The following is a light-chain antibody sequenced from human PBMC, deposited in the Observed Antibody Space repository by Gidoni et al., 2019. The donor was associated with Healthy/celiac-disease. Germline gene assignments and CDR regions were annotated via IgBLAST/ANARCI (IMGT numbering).Light chain of an antibody. Sequence: DIQITQPPSSLSASVGDRVTITCRASQSISSYLNWYQQKPGKAPKLLIDAASSLQSGVPSRFSGSGSGTDFTLTISSLQPEDFATYYCQQSYSTLSTFGQGTRLEIK. CDR3: QQSYSTLST. V-gene: IGKV1-39*01. CDR2: AAS. J-gene: IGKJ5*01. CDR1: QSISSY.